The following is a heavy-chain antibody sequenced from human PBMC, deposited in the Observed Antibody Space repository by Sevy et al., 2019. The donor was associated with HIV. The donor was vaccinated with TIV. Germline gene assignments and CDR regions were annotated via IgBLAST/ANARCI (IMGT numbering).Heavy chain of an antibody. Sequence: GGSLRLSCETSGFIFTDYWMSWVRQIPGKGLEWVATIKKDQSEKDYVDSVKGRFAISRESAKKSVSLQMNGLRAEDTALYFCAREVGGFNWRPYYFDSWGQGTLVTVSS. J-gene: IGHJ4*02. CDR2: IKKDQSEK. CDR3: AREVGGFNWRPYYFDS. D-gene: IGHD3-3*01. V-gene: IGHV3-7*01. CDR1: GFIFTDYW.